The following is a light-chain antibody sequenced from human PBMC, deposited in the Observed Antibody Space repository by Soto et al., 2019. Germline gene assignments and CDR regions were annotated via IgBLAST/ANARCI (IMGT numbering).Light chain of an antibody. CDR2: QDT. CDR3: QAWDSSTCV. Sequence: SYELTQPPSVSVSPGQTASITCSGDKLGDKYVCWYQQKTGQSPLLVIYQDTKRPSGIPERFSGSNSGNTATLTISGTQAMDEADYYCQAWDSSTCVFGTGTKLTVL. J-gene: IGLJ1*01. CDR1: KLGDKY. V-gene: IGLV3-1*01.